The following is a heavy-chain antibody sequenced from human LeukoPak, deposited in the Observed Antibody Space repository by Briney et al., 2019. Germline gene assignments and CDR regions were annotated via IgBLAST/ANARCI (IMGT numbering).Heavy chain of an antibody. CDR3: ARFDIVEEGGPDY. CDR1: DGAISRGDYY. J-gene: IGHJ4*02. Sequence: SETLSLTCNVSDGAISRGDYYWSWIRQPPGKGLEWIGYIYHSGSTYYNPSLKSRITISVDTSKNQFSLKVTSVTAADTATYYCARFDIVEEGGPDYWGQGTLVTVSS. D-gene: IGHD2-15*01. V-gene: IGHV4-30-4*01. CDR2: IYHSGST.